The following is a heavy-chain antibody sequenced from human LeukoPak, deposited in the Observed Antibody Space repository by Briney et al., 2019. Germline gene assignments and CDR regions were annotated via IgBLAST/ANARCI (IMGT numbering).Heavy chain of an antibody. Sequence: GGSLRLSCAASGFTFSSYGMHWVRQAPGKGLEWVAVISYDGSNKYYADSVKGRFTISRDNSKNTLYLQMNSLRAEDTAVYYCAASFDYYGSGTEGGNYYYYYYGMDVWGQGTTVTVSS. D-gene: IGHD3-10*01. CDR1: GFTFSSYG. CDR3: AASFDYYGSGTEGGNYYYYYYGMDV. V-gene: IGHV3-30*03. J-gene: IGHJ6*02. CDR2: ISYDGSNK.